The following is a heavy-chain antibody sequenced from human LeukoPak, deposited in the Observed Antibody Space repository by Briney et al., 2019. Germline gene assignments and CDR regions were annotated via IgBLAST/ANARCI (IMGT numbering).Heavy chain of an antibody. CDR3: ARDKSSSWYLPSIDY. CDR2: ISSSSSTI. V-gene: IGHV3-48*01. D-gene: IGHD6-13*01. Sequence: GSLRLSCAASGFTFSSYGMSWVRQAPGKGLEWVSYISSSSSTIYYADSVRGRFTISRDNAKNSLYLQMNSLRAEDTAVYYCARDKSSSWYLPSIDYWGQGTLVTVSS. CDR1: GFTFSSYG. J-gene: IGHJ4*02.